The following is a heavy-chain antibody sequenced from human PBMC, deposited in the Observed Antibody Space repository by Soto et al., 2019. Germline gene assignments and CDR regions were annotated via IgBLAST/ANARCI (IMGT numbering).Heavy chain of an antibody. CDR1: GFTFSIYS. D-gene: IGHD5-12*01. Sequence: PGGSLRLSCAASGFTFSIYSLNWVRRAPGKGLEWVSSISSSSTYIYYADSMKGRFTISRDNAKNSLYLQMNSLRAEDTAVYYCAREKSGYDYWSPNDYWGQGTLVTVSS. V-gene: IGHV3-21*01. CDR2: ISSSSTYI. J-gene: IGHJ4*02. CDR3: AREKSGYDYWSPNDY.